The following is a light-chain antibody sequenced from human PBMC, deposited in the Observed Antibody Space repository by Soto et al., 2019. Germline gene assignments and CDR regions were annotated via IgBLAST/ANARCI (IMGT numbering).Light chain of an antibody. CDR2: AAS. J-gene: IGKJ1*01. CDR3: HQCLSSRT. V-gene: IGKV3-20*01. Sequence: IVMTQSPATLSVSPGERANLSCRASQSVSSNLAWYQQKPGQAPRLLIYAASSRATGIPDRFSGSGSGTDFTLTISKLEPEDFAVYYCHQCLSSRTFGQGTKVDI. CDR1: QSVSSN.